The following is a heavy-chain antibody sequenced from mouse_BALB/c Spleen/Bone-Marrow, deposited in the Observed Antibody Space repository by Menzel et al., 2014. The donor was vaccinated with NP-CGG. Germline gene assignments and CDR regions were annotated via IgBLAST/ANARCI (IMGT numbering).Heavy chain of an antibody. CDR3: ARDYYGSSYFDF. Sequence: EVQLQQSGPGLVKPSQSLSLTCTVTGSSITSDYAWNWIRQFPGTKLEWMGYITYSGSTSYSPSLKSRISITRDTSKDQFFLHLNSVTAEDTATYFCARDYYGSSYFDFWGQGTTLTVSS. CDR2: ITYSGST. CDR1: GSSITSDYA. D-gene: IGHD1-1*01. J-gene: IGHJ2*01. V-gene: IGHV3-2*02.